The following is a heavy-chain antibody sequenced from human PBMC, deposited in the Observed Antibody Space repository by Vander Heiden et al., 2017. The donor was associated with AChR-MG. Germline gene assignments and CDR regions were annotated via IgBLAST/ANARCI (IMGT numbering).Heavy chain of an antibody. V-gene: IGHV3-30*18. CDR1: GFHFSSYG. J-gene: IGHJ3*02. CDR3: AKELSRVNAFDI. CDR2: ISYDGSNK. D-gene: IGHD2-21*01. Sequence: QVQLVESGGGVVQPGTSLRLSCAASGFHFSSYGMHWVRQDPGKGLEWVAVISYDGSNKYYADSVKGRFTISRDNSKNTLYLQMNSLRAEDTAVYYCAKELSRVNAFDIWGQGTMVTVSS.